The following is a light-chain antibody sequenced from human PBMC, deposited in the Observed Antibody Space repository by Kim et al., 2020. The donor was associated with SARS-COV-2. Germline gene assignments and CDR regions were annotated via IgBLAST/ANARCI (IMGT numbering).Light chain of an antibody. CDR1: QSVSSY. Sequence: LSLSPGERATLSHRASQSVSSYLAWYQQKPGQAPRLLIYDASNRATGIPARFSGSGSGTDFTLTISSLEPEDFAVYYCQQRSNWYTFGQGTKLEI. CDR2: DAS. CDR3: QQRSNWYT. V-gene: IGKV3-11*01. J-gene: IGKJ2*01.